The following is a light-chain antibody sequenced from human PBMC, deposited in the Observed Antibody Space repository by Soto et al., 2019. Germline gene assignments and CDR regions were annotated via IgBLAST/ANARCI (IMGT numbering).Light chain of an antibody. CDR1: QSISNY. CDR3: QQRSNWPIT. Sequence: EIVLTQSPATLSLSPGERATLSCRASQSISNYLAWYQQKPGQAPRLLMYDVSNRATGIPARFSGSGSGTDFTLTISSLEPEDFAVYYCQQRSNWPITFGQGTRLEIK. CDR2: DVS. J-gene: IGKJ5*01. V-gene: IGKV3-11*01.